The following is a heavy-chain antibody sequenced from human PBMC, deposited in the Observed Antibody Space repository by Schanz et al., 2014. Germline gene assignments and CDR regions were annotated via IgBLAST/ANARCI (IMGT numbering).Heavy chain of an antibody. CDR3: ARVGRDYISSSVLDSLHY. CDR1: GFSFSDYG. V-gene: IGHV3-30*03. D-gene: IGHD6-6*01. Sequence: VQLVESGGGMVQPGRSLRLSCAGSGFSFSDYGMHWVRQAPGRGLEWVAHISFDGGKTYYADSVKGRFTISRDNTKNTLFLQMNNLRTEDTAMYFCARVGRDYISSSVLDSLHYWGQGSLVTVS. CDR2: ISFDGGKT. J-gene: IGHJ4*02.